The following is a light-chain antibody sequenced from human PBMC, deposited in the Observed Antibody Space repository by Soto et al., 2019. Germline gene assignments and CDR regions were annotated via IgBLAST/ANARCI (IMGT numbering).Light chain of an antibody. V-gene: IGKV3-20*01. CDR2: GAS. CDR1: QSVSNNY. J-gene: IGKJ5*01. CDR3: QQYGSSPPRVT. Sequence: EIVLTQSPGTLSLSPWERATLSCRASQSVSNNYLAWYQQKPGQAPRLLIYGASNRATGIPDRFSGSGSGTDFTLTISRLEPEDFAVYYCQQYGSSPPRVTFGQGTRLEIK.